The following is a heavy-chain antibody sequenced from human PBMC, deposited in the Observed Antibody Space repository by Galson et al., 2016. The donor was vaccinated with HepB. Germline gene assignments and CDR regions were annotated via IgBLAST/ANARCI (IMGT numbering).Heavy chain of an antibody. D-gene: IGHD3-22*01. CDR3: VTYYYDSGGYSY. V-gene: IGHV3-74*01. CDR2: INSDGSST. CDR1: GLTFSRFW. J-gene: IGHJ4*02. Sequence: SLRLSCAASGLTFSRFWMHWVRQVPGKGLVWVSHINSDGSSTDYADSVKGRLTISRDNAKNTLYLQMDSLGAEDTAVYYCVTYYYDSGGYSYWGQGTLVIVSS.